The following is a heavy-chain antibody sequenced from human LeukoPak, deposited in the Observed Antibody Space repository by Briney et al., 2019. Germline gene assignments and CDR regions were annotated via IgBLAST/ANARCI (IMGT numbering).Heavy chain of an antibody. J-gene: IGHJ6*03. CDR3: ARDRSCSGGSCYSYYYYYMDV. CDR1: GYTFTGYY. D-gene: IGHD2-15*01. V-gene: IGHV1-2*02. Sequence: ASVKVSCKASGYTFTGYYMHWVRQAPGQGLEWMGWINPNSGGTNYAQKFQGRVTMTRDTSISTAYMELSRLRSDDTAVYYCARDRSCSGGSCYSYYYYYMDVWGKGTTATVSS. CDR2: INPNSGGT.